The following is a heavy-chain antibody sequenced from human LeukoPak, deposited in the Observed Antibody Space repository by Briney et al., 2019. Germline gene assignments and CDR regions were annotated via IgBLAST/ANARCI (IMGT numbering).Heavy chain of an antibody. CDR3: ARKALYDSCISAFDL. D-gene: IGHD3-22*01. V-gene: IGHV3-23*05. J-gene: IGHJ3*01. CDR2: IDISGGST. Sequence: GGSLRLSCAASGFTFSSHAMCWVRQAPGKGLEWVSSIDISGGSTYYADSVKGRFSISRDNSKNTLFLQMNSLRAEDTALYYCARKALYDSCISAFDLWGQGTMVTVSS. CDR1: GFTFSSHA.